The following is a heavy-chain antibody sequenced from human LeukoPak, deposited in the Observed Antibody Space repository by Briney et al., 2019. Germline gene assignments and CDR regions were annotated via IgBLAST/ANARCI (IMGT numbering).Heavy chain of an antibody. J-gene: IGHJ4*02. CDR3: ASRKLGNDY. CDR2: IYHTGST. CDR1: GGSVSDYY. Sequence: SETLSLTCTISGGSVSDYYWSWIRQSPGKGLEWIGYIYHTGSTSYSPSLKSRVTISADASQNQFSLKLSSVTAADTAVYYCASRKLGNDYWGQGTLVTVSS. D-gene: IGHD7-27*01. V-gene: IGHV4-59*02.